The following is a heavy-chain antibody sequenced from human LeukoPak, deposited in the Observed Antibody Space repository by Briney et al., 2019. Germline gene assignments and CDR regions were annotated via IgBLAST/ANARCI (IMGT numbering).Heavy chain of an antibody. V-gene: IGHV4-39*07. Sequence: PSETLSLTCTVSGGSISSSSYYWGWIRQPPGKGLEWIGSFYYSGSTYYNPSLKSRVTISVDTSKNQFSLKCSSVNGAGTAVYYWARDFRGYDSGGFDYWGQGTLVTVSS. J-gene: IGHJ4*02. CDR2: FYYSGST. CDR1: GGSISSSSYY. D-gene: IGHD5-12*01. CDR3: ARDFRGYDSGGFDY.